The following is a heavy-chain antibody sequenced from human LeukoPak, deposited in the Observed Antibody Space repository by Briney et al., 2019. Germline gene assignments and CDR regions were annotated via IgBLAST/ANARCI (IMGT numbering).Heavy chain of an antibody. CDR1: GYTFSAYY. V-gene: IGHV1-2*02. D-gene: IGHD6-13*01. CDR2: INPNSGGT. J-gene: IGHJ6*03. CDR3: ARDGIAAAGISGAYYMDV. Sequence: ASVKVSCKASGYTFSAYYMHWVRQAPGQGLEWMGWINPNSGGTNYAQKFQGRATMTRDTSISTAYMELSRLKSDDTAVYYCARDGIAAAGISGAYYMDVWGKGTTVTISS.